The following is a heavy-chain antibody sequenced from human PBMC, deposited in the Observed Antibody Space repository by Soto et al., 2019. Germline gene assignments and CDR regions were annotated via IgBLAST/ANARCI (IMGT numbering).Heavy chain of an antibody. CDR3: AASSIYCSSASCYPTAHDF. Sequence: EVQLLESGGGRVQPGESLTLSCAGSGITFSKYGMSWVRQAPGKGLEWVSLISNSDFGTTYADAVKGRFTISRDDSKNTLYLQMDSLRVEDSAVYYCAASSIYCSSASCYPTAHDFWGQGTLVSVSS. CDR2: ISNSDFGT. J-gene: IGHJ4*02. V-gene: IGHV3-23*01. D-gene: IGHD2-2*01. CDR1: GITFSKYG.